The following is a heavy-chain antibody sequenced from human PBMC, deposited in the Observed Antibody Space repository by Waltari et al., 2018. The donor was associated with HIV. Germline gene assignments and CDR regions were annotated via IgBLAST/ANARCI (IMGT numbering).Heavy chain of an antibody. CDR3: AKPWHLFDY. CDR2: ISESGGTT. J-gene: IGHJ4*02. CDR1: GFTFSNFA. V-gene: IGHV3-23*01. Sequence: EVQLLESGGGLIQPGGSLRLFCAASGFTFSNFAMSWVRQAPGKGLDLVSSISESGGTTYYADSVRGRFTISRDNSKNTLYLQMNSLRVEDTAVYYCAKPWHLFDYWGQGVLVTVSS.